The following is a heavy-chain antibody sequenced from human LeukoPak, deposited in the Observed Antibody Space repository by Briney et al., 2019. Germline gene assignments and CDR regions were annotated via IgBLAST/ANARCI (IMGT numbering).Heavy chain of an antibody. D-gene: IGHD3-22*01. J-gene: IGHJ4*02. Sequence: SETLSLTCTVSGGSISSSSYYWGWIRQPPGKGLEWIGSIYYSGSTYYNPSLKSRVTISVDTSKNQFSLKLSSVTAADTAVYYCARHCKAPDSSGNYSWYFDYWGQGTLVTVSS. CDR3: ARHCKAPDSSGNYSWYFDY. CDR2: IYYSGST. V-gene: IGHV4-39*01. CDR1: GGSISSSSYY.